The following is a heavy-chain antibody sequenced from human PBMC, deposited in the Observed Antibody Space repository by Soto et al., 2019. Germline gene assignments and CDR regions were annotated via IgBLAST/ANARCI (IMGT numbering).Heavy chain of an antibody. V-gene: IGHV1-18*01. J-gene: IGHJ6*02. Sequence: ASVKVSCKASGYTFTSYGISWVRQAPGQGLEWMGWISAYNGNTNYAQKLQGKVTMTTDTSTSTAYMELRSLRSDDTAVYYCARERSGSYTSLYGMDVWGQGTTVTV. CDR3: ARERSGSYTSLYGMDV. CDR1: GYTFTSYG. D-gene: IGHD1-26*01. CDR2: ISAYNGNT.